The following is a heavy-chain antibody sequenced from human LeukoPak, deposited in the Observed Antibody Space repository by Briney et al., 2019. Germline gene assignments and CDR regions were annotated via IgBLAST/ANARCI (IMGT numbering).Heavy chain of an antibody. CDR3: ASRPFIYGFRSDFDN. Sequence: NPADTLSLPCTVYGGSYSSFHWNWLPESPAKARECLGNMKQSGTPRYNPSLQSRVTISVDKSKNQFSLNVRSVTAADTAVYYCASRPFIYGFRSDFDNWAPGTMVTVSS. D-gene: IGHD3-10*01. V-gene: IGHV4-34*01. CDR2: MKQSGTP. J-gene: IGHJ4*02. CDR1: GGSYSSFH.